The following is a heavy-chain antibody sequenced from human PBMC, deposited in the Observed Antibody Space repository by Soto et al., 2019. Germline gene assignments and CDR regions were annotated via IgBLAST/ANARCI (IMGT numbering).Heavy chain of an antibody. CDR2: TYYRSKWYN. CDR1: GDSVSSSSVT. V-gene: IGHV6-1*01. D-gene: IGHD1-26*01. J-gene: IGHJ5*01. CDR3: VRLIGNSWLDF. Sequence: SQTLSLTCAISGDSVSSSSVTWNWIRQSPSRVLEWLGRTYYRSKWYNDYAESVKSRITINPDTSKNQFSLHLNSVTPEDTAVYYCVRLIGNSWLDFWGQGTLVTVSS.